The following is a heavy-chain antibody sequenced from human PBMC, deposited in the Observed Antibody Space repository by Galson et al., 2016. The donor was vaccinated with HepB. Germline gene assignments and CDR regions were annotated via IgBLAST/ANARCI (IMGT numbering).Heavy chain of an antibody. J-gene: IGHJ4*02. Sequence: SLRLSCAASGFTFSNAWMTWVRQAPGKGLEWVGRIKRRTDGESSDYTAHVKGRFTIARDDSKHKLYLQMNSLKNAATAVYYCAAPTIISNPDYWGQGTLVTVSS. CDR2: IKRRTDGESS. CDR3: AAPTIISNPDY. D-gene: IGHD3-9*01. CDR1: GFTFSNAW. V-gene: IGHV3-15*01.